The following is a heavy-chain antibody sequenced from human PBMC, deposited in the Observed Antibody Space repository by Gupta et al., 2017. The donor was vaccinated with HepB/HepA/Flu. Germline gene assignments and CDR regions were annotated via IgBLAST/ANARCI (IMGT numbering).Heavy chain of an antibody. J-gene: IGHJ6*03. Sequence: EVQLVESGGGLVQPGGSLRLSCAASGFTFSSYWMSWVRPAPGKGLELVANIKQDGSWKFYVDSVKGRITISKDNAKNSLFLQMNRLRAEDTAVYYRARKGRYCSSTSCYTNYYYYMDVLGKGTTVTVSS. V-gene: IGHV3-7*01. CDR1: GFTFSSYW. D-gene: IGHD2-2*02. CDR2: IKQDGSWK. CDR3: ARKGRYCSSTSCYTNYYYYMDV.